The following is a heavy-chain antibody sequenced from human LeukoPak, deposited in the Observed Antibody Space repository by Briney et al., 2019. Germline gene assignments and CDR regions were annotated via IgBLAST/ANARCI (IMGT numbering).Heavy chain of an antibody. D-gene: IGHD3-10*01. CDR2: ISSSGSTI. CDR1: GFTFSSYE. V-gene: IGHV3-48*03. CDR3: AREKGYYGSGSYADY. Sequence: QPGGSLRLSCAASGFTFSSYEMNWDRQAPGKGLEWVSYISSSGSTIYYADSVKGRFTISRDNAKNSLYLQMNSLRAEDTAVYYCAREKGYYGSGSYADYWGQGTLVTVSS. J-gene: IGHJ4*02.